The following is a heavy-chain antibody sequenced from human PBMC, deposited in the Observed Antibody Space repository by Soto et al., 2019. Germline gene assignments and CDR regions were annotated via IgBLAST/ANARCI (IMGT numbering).Heavy chain of an antibody. CDR3: ARDSGLPHSITMIVVVTDLDY. V-gene: IGHV3-33*01. Sequence: PGGSLRLSCAASGFTFSSYGMHWVRQAPGKGLEWVAVIWYDGSNKYYADSVKGRFTISRDNSKNTLYLQMNSLRAEDTAVYYCARDSGLPHSITMIVVVTDLDYWGQGTLVTVSS. J-gene: IGHJ4*02. CDR1: GFTFSSYG. D-gene: IGHD3-22*01. CDR2: IWYDGSNK.